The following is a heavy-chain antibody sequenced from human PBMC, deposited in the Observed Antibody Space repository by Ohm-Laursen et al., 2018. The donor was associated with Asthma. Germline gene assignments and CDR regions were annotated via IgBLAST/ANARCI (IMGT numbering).Heavy chain of an antibody. V-gene: IGHV3-23*01. Sequence: GSLRLSCTASGFTFSSYDMSWVRQAPGKGLEWVSAISGRGGSTYFADSVKGRFTISRDNSKNTLYLQMNSLRAEDTAVYYCAKDFGAYYYYGMDVWGQGTTVTVSS. J-gene: IGHJ6*02. CDR1: GFTFSSYD. CDR2: ISGRGGST. D-gene: IGHD3-3*01. CDR3: AKDFGAYYYYGMDV.